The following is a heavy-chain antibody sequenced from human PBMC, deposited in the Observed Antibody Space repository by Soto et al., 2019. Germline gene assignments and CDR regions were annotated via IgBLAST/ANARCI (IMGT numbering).Heavy chain of an antibody. V-gene: IGHV1-2*02. CDR1: GYTFTAYY. Sequence: QVPLVQSGAEVKEPGDSVRVSCEASGYTFTAYYKHWVRQAPGQGLEWMGWINPKFGDTTYAQDFQGRVSMTRDMSISTVYMELSRLTSDDTAIYYCARNMDYYYGRGSGNGHGVWGQGTTVTVFS. CDR2: INPKFGDT. J-gene: IGHJ6*02. D-gene: IGHD3-10*02. CDR3: ARNMDYYYGRGSGNGHGV.